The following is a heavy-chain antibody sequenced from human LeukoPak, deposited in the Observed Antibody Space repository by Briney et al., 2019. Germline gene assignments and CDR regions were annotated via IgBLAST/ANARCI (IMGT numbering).Heavy chain of an antibody. CDR1: GGSISSSSYY. CDR3: ARAFGGDGSGSYSAPYYMDV. V-gene: IGHV4-61*05. D-gene: IGHD3-10*01. CDR2: IYYSGST. Sequence: SETLSLTCTVSGGSISSSSYYWGWIRQPPGKGPEWIGYIYYSGSTNYRPSLKSRVTISVDTSKNQFSLKLSSVTAADTAVYYCARAFGGDGSGSYSAPYYMDVWGKGTTVTVSS. J-gene: IGHJ6*03.